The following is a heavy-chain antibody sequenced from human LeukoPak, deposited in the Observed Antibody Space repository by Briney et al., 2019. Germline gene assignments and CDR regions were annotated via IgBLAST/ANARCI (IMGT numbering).Heavy chain of an antibody. J-gene: IGHJ4*02. CDR2: INPNSGGT. D-gene: IGHD3-3*01. V-gene: IGHV1-2*06. CDR3: ARGPYSYYDFWSGYYFDY. CDR1: GYTFTGYY. Sequence: ASVKVSCKXSGYTFTGYYMHWVRQAPGQGLEWMGRINPNSGGTNYSQKFQGRVTMTRDTSISTAYMELSRLRSDDTAVYYCARGPYSYYDFWSGYYFDYWGQGTLVTVSS.